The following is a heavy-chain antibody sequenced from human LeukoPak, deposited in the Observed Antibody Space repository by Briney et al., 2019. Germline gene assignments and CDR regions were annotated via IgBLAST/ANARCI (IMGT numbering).Heavy chain of an antibody. Sequence: PGGSLRLSCAASGFTFSSYAMSWVRQAPGKGLEWVSAISGSGGSTYYADSVKGRFTISRDNSKNTLYLQMDSLRAADTAVYFCAKDGTPYYYSESSGYSLASDYWGQGTLVTVSS. V-gene: IGHV3-23*01. CDR2: ISGSGGST. CDR3: AKDGTPYYYSESSGYSLASDY. J-gene: IGHJ4*02. D-gene: IGHD3-22*01. CDR1: GFTFSSYA.